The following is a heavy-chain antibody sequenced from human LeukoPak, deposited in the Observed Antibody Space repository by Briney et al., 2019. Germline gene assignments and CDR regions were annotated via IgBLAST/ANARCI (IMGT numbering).Heavy chain of an antibody. CDR2: ISSSSSTI. Sequence: GGSLRLSCAASGFTFSSYSMSWVRQAPGKGLEWVSYISSSSSTIYYADSVKGRFTISRDNAKNSLYLQMNSLRAEDTAVYYCAGSYLPGDAFGIWGQGTMVTVSS. V-gene: IGHV3-48*01. CDR1: GFTFSSYS. D-gene: IGHD1-26*01. J-gene: IGHJ3*02. CDR3: AGSYLPGDAFGI.